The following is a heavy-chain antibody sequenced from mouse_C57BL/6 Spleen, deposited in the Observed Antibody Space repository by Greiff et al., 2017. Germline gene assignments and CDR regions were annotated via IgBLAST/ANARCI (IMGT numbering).Heavy chain of an antibody. J-gene: IGHJ2*01. D-gene: IGHD1-2*01. Sequence: EVKLQESGPELVKPGASVKISCKASGYSFTGYYMNWVKQSPEKSLEWIGEINPSTGGTTYNQKFKAKATLTVDKSSSTAYMQLKGLTSEDSSVYYCARAHYFTLPDWGQGTTLTVSS. CDR3: ARAHYFTLPD. CDR1: GYSFTGYY. CDR2: INPSTGGT. V-gene: IGHV1-42*01.